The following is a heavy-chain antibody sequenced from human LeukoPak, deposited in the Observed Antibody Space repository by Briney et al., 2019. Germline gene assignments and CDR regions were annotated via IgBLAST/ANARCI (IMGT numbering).Heavy chain of an antibody. D-gene: IGHD6-19*01. Sequence: SETLSLTCAAHGGSFSGYYWSWIRQPPGKGLEWIGEINHSGSTNYNPSLKSRVTISVDTSKNQFSLKLSSVTAADTAVYYCARARGAVAGYFDYWGQETLVTVSS. CDR1: GGSFSGYY. CDR3: ARARGAVAGYFDY. CDR2: INHSGST. J-gene: IGHJ4*02. V-gene: IGHV4-34*01.